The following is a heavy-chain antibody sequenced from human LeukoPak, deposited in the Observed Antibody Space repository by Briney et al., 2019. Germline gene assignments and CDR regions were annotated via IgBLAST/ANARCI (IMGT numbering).Heavy chain of an antibody. Sequence: ASLKVSCKASGYTFTGYYMHWVRQAPGQGLEWMGWINPNSGGTNYAQKFQCRVTMTRDTSISTAYMELSRLRSDDTAVYYCARGVYGDYAYYMDVWGKGTTVTVSS. V-gene: IGHV1-2*02. CDR3: ARGVYGDYAYYMDV. D-gene: IGHD4-17*01. CDR1: GYTFTGYY. J-gene: IGHJ6*03. CDR2: INPNSGGT.